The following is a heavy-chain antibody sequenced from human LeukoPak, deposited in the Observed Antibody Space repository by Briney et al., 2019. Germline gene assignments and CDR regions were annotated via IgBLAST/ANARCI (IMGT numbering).Heavy chain of an antibody. CDR1: GYTFTSYA. Sequence: ASVTVSCKASGYTFTSYAMHWVRQAPGQRLEWMGWINAGNGNTKYSQKFQGRVTITRDTSASTAYMELSSLRSEDTAVYYCARDGYSSSWVEDYYYYYMDVWGKGTTVTVSS. CDR2: INAGNGNT. D-gene: IGHD6-13*01. V-gene: IGHV1-3*01. J-gene: IGHJ6*03. CDR3: ARDGYSSSWVEDYYYYYMDV.